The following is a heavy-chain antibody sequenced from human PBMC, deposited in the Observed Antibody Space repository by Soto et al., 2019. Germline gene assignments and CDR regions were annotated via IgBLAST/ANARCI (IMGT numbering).Heavy chain of an antibody. CDR1: GFTFSIYG. V-gene: IGHV3-33*01. D-gene: IGHD3-22*01. CDR2: IWYDGSNK. CDR3: ARANYYDSSGYYYVVPSVDY. J-gene: IGHJ4*02. Sequence: PGGSLRLSCAASGFTFSIYGMHWVRQAPGKGLEWVAVIWYDGSNKYYADSVKGRFTISRDNSKNTLYLQMNSLRAEDTAVYYCARANYYDSSGYYYVVPSVDYWGQGTLVTVSS.